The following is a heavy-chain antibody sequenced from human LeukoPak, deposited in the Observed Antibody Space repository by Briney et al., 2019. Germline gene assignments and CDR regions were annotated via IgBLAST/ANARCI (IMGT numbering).Heavy chain of an antibody. V-gene: IGHV3-15*01. Sequence: GGSLRLSCVASGFSFSNAWMSWVRQAAGKGLEWVGRIKSQVDGGTTEYAAPVKGRFTISRDDSKNTLYLQQDSLKTEDTALYYCTTDRYCSSVDHWGQGTHVTVSS. J-gene: IGHJ4*02. D-gene: IGHD2-2*01. CDR1: GFSFSNAW. CDR2: IKSQVDGGTT. CDR3: TTDRYCSSVDH.